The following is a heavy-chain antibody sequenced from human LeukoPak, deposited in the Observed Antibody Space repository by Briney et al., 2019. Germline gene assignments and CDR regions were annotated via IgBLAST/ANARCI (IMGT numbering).Heavy chain of an antibody. D-gene: IGHD6-19*01. CDR3: ARDHGIAVAALDY. CDR1: VDSVSSNSAA. CDR2: TYYRSKWYN. Sequence: SQTLSLTCAISVDSVSSNSAAWNWIRQSPSRGLEWLGRTYYRSKWYNDYAVSVKSRITIDPGTSKNEFALQLNSVTPEDTAVHYCARDHGIAVAALDYWGQGTLVTVSS. V-gene: IGHV6-1*01. J-gene: IGHJ4*02.